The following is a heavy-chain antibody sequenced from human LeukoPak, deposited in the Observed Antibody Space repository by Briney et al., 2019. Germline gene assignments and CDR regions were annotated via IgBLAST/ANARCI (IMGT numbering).Heavy chain of an antibody. D-gene: IGHD4-17*01. CDR2: ISYDGSNK. J-gene: IGHJ4*02. CDR1: GFTFSSYA. CDR3: ARDRLSGEYEDY. Sequence: GGSLRLSCGASGFTFSSYAMHWVRQAPGKGLEWVAVISYDGSNKYYADSVKGRFTISRGNAKNSLYLQMNSLRAEDTGVYYCARDRLSGEYEDYWGQGTVVTVSS. V-gene: IGHV3-30*04.